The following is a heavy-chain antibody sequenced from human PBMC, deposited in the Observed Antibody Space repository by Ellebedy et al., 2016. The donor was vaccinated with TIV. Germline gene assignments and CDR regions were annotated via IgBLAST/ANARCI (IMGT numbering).Heavy chain of an antibody. Sequence: AASVKVSCKASGGTFSSYAFSWVRQAPGQGLEWMGGIIPIFGTANYAQKFQGRVTITADESTSTAYMELSSLRSEDTAVYYCARVERRGYGYGPDPYNFDNWGQGTLVTVSS. D-gene: IGHD5-18*01. V-gene: IGHV1-69*13. CDR2: IIPIFGTA. CDR3: ARVERRGYGYGPDPYNFDN. J-gene: IGHJ4*02. CDR1: GGTFSSYA.